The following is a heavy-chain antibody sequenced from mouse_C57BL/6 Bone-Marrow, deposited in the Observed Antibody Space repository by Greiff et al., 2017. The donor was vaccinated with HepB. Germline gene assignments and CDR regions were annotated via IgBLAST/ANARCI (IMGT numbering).Heavy chain of an antibody. CDR2: IYPGDGDT. V-gene: IGHV1-82*01. D-gene: IGHD4-1*01. CDR3: ARGENSWDWFAY. J-gene: IGHJ3*01. Sequence: QVQLKESGPELVKPGASVKISCKASGYAFSSSWMNWVKQRPGKGLEWIGRIYPGDGDTNYNGKFKGKATLTADKSSSTAYMQLSSLTSEDSAVYFCARGENSWDWFAYWGQGTLVTVSA. CDR1: GYAFSSSW.